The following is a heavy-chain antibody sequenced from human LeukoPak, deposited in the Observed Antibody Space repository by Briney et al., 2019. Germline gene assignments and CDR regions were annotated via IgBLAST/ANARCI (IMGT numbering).Heavy chain of an antibody. J-gene: IGHJ3*02. CDR2: IYTSGST. CDR1: GGSISSYY. V-gene: IGHV4-4*07. CDR3: ARRMGNSDGNDAFDI. Sequence: AETLSLTCTASGGSISSYYWSWVRQPAGKGLEWIGRIYTSGSTSYNPSLKSRVTMSVDTSKNQFSLKLTSVTAADTALYYCARRMGNSDGNDAFDIWGQGTMVTVSS. D-gene: IGHD1/OR15-1a*01.